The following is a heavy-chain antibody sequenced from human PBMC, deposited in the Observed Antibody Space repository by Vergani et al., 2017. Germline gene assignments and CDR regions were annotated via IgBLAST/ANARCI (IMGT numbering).Heavy chain of an antibody. CDR1: GGPISSGGYY. D-gene: IGHD6-19*01. Sequence: QVQLQESGPGLVKPSQTLSLTCTVSGGPISSGGYYWSWIRQHPGKGLEWIGYIYYSGSTYYNPSLKRRVTIAVDTSKNKFSLKLSSVTAADTAVYYCARDRGSGWYGPDYYYGMDVWGQGTTVTVSS. CDR2: IYYSGST. V-gene: IGHV4-31*03. J-gene: IGHJ6*02. CDR3: ARDRGSGWYGPDYYYGMDV.